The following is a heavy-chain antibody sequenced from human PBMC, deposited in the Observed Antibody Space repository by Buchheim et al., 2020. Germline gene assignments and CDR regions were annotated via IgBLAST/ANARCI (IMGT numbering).Heavy chain of an antibody. V-gene: IGHV4-39*01. Sequence: QLQLQESGPGLVKPSETLSLTCTVSGGSISSSSFYWGWIRQPPGKGLEWIGSMYYSGSTYYNPSLKSRVTLSVDTSKNQFSLKLSSVTAADTAVYYCARQTLPDYGDYPFDSWGQGTL. D-gene: IGHD4-17*01. CDR1: GGSISSSSFY. J-gene: IGHJ4*02. CDR3: ARQTLPDYGDYPFDS. CDR2: MYYSGST.